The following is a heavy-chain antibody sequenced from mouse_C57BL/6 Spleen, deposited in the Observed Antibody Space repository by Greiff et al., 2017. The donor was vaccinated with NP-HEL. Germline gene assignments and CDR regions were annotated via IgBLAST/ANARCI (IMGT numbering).Heavy chain of an antibody. J-gene: IGHJ1*03. CDR2: ISSGGDYI. CDR3: TRAYGNYLDWYFDV. D-gene: IGHD2-10*02. CDR1: GFTFSSYA. Sequence: EVMLVESGEGLVKPGGSLKLSCAASGFTFSSYAMSWVRQTPEKRLEWVAYISSGGDYIYYADTVKGRFTISRDNARNTLYLQMSSLKSEDTAMYYCTRAYGNYLDWYFDVWGTGTTVTVSS. V-gene: IGHV5-9-1*02.